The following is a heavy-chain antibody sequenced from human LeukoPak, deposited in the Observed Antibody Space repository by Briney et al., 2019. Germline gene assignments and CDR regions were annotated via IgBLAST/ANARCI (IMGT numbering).Heavy chain of an antibody. V-gene: IGHV1-18*04. Sequence: GASLKVSCKASGYSFTSYGFSWVRQAPGQGLEWMGWISTYDGNTNYAQKFQGRVTMATDSSTSTAYMELTTLRSDDTAVYYCAKMGASSGYSPIDYWGQGTLVTVSS. CDR2: ISTYDGNT. D-gene: IGHD3-22*01. CDR3: AKMGASSGYSPIDY. J-gene: IGHJ4*02. CDR1: GYSFTSYG.